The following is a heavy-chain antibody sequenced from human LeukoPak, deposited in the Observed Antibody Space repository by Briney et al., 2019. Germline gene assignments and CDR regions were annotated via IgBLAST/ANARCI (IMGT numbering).Heavy chain of an antibody. Sequence: SETPSLTSTVAGGSTSSHYWSWIRQPPPGRLEWRGGIYYSGSTNYNPSLKSRVTISVDTSKNQFSLKLSSVTAADTAVYYCARLAAAGSLRYYCYMDVWGKGTTVTVSS. CDR2: IYYSGST. CDR3: ARLAAAGSLRYYCYMDV. CDR1: GGSTSSHY. V-gene: IGHV4-59*11. J-gene: IGHJ6*03. D-gene: IGHD6-13*01.